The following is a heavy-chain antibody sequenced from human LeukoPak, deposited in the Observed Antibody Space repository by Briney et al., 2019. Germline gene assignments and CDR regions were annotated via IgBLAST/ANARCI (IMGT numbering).Heavy chain of an antibody. CDR1: GFTFSSYD. J-gene: IGHJ3*02. Sequence: GGSLRLSCAASGFTFSSYDMHWVRQAPGKGLEWVAFMRNDGNNKYYAHSVKGRFTISRDNSKNTLFLQMNSLRAEDTAVYYCAKARYTYGSAFDIWGQGTMVTVSS. V-gene: IGHV3-30*02. CDR2: MRNDGNNK. D-gene: IGHD5-18*01. CDR3: AKARYTYGSAFDI.